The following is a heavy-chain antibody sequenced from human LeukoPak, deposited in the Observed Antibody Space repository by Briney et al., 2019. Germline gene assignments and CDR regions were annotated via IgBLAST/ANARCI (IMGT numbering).Heavy chain of an antibody. Sequence: PSQSPSLTLTVSGASISNSDWGWIRQPAGKGLDWIGRIYTSGSTNYNPSLNSRVTMSVDTSKNQFSLKLNSVTAADTAVYYCAGGGDYYYDYMDVWGKGTTVTISS. D-gene: IGHD3-10*01. CDR2: IYTSGST. V-gene: IGHV4-4*07. J-gene: IGHJ6*03. CDR1: GASISNSD. CDR3: AGGGDYYYDYMDV.